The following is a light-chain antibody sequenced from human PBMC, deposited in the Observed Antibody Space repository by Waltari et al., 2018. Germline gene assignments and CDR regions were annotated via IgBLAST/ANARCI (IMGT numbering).Light chain of an antibody. CDR1: SSDVGRFTY. CDR3: SSYAGNNMYV. CDR2: EVN. J-gene: IGLJ1*01. V-gene: IGLV2-8*01. Sequence: QSALTQPPSASGSPGQSVTISCAGTSSDVGRFTYVSWFQQHPGKAPKRMIYEVNKRPSGVPDRFAGAKSGDTASLTVSGLQAEDEADYYCSSYAGNNMYVFGTATKVTVL.